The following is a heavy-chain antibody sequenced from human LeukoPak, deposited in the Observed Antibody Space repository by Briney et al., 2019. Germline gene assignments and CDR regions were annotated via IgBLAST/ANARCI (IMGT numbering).Heavy chain of an antibody. Sequence: GGSLRLSCAASGFTFSNYWMGWARQAPGKGLEWVANIKQDGSEKYYVDSVTGRFTISRDNAKNSLYQQMNSLRAEDTAVYFCARWATSYDFWGQGTLVTVSS. D-gene: IGHD3-10*01. J-gene: IGHJ4*02. V-gene: IGHV3-7*01. CDR3: ARWATSYDF. CDR2: IKQDGSEK. CDR1: GFTFSNYW.